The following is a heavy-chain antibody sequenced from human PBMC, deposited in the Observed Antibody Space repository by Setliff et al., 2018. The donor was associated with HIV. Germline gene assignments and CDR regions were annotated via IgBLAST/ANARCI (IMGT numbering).Heavy chain of an antibody. CDR2: IFPGGAT. CDR1: GGSISHSH. CDR3: AKSSPSIGYITDC. Sequence: SETLSLTCTVSGGSISHSHWSWIRQPPGKGLEWIGIIFPGGATNYNPSLTSRVTISVDTSKNHLFLKLTSVTTADTAVYFCAKSSPSIGYITDCWGQGAPVTVSS. V-gene: IGHV4-59*01. D-gene: IGHD5-12*01. J-gene: IGHJ4*02.